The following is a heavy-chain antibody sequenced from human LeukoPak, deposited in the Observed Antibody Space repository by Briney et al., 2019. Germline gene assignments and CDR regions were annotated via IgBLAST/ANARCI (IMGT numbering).Heavy chain of an antibody. D-gene: IGHD3-3*02. Sequence: SQTLSLTCTVSGGSISSGGYYWSWIRQHPGKGLEWIGYIYYSGSTYYNPSLKSRVTISVDTSKNQFSLKLSSVTAADTAVYYCARVAFLEWLPDYWGQGTLVTVSS. CDR2: IYYSGST. J-gene: IGHJ4*02. CDR3: ARVAFLEWLPDY. V-gene: IGHV4-31*03. CDR1: GGSISSGGYY.